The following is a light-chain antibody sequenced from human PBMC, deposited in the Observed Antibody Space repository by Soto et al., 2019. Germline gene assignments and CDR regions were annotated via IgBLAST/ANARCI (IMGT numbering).Light chain of an antibody. CDR3: QQYGSSPWT. CDR2: GAS. Sequence: EIVLTQSPGTLSLSPGERATLSCRASQTVKSSYLAWYQQKPGQAPRLLIYGASSRATGIPDRFSGSGSGTDFTLTISRLEPEDFAVYYCQQYGSSPWTFGQGTKVGIK. CDR1: QTVKSSY. J-gene: IGKJ1*01. V-gene: IGKV3-20*01.